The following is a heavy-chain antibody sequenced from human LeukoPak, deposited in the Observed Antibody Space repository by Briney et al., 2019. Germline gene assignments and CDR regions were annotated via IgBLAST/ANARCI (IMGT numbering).Heavy chain of an antibody. D-gene: IGHD3-10*01. CDR2: IIPIFGTA. Sequence: SVKVSCKVSGYTLTELSMHWVRQAPGQGLEWMGGIIPIFGTANYAQKFQGRVTITADESTSTAYMELSSLRSEDTAVYYCASENYYGSGSYNMDVWGKGTTVTISS. J-gene: IGHJ6*03. CDR1: GYTLTELS. CDR3: ASENYYGSGSYNMDV. V-gene: IGHV1-69*13.